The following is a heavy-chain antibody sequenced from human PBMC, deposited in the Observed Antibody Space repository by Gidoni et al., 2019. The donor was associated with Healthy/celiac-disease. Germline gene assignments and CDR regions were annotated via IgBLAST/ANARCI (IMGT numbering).Heavy chain of an antibody. J-gene: IGHJ4*02. V-gene: IGHV1-69*17. CDR2: IIPIFGIA. D-gene: IGHD2-2*01. Sequence: QVQLVQSGAEVKKPGSSVKVSCKASGGTFSSYATSWVRQAPGQGLEWMGGIIPIFGIANYAQKFQGRVTITADKSTSTAYMELSSLRSEDTAVYYCARDPGYCSSTSCYLYYFDYWGQGTLVTVSS. CDR1: GGTFSSYA. CDR3: ARDPGYCSSTSCYLYYFDY.